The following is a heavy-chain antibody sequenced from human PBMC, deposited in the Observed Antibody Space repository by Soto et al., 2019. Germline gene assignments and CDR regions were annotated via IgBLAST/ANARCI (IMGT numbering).Heavy chain of an antibody. V-gene: IGHV3-74*01. D-gene: IGHD4-17*01. CDR2: INSDGSTT. J-gene: IGHJ4*02. Sequence: EVQLVESGGGLVQPGGSLRLSCEASGFTFSAYWMHWVRQAPGKGLVWVSRINSDGSTTDYADSVKGRFTISRDNAKNTLYLQMNSLRAEDTAVYYCARSHDYGAFGSDYWGQGTLVTVSS. CDR1: GFTFSAYW. CDR3: ARSHDYGAFGSDY.